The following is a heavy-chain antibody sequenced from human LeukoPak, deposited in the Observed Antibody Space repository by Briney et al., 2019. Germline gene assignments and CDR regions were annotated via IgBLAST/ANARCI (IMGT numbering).Heavy chain of an antibody. J-gene: IGHJ4*02. Sequence: GSLRLSCAASGFTFSSYGMHWVRQAPGKGLEWVAVISYDESNIYYTASVKGRFSISRDNSKNTLFLQMNSLRAEDTAVYFCARGGSYDYWTGYRTDYWGQGTLVTVSS. CDR3: ARGGSYDYWTGYRTDY. D-gene: IGHD3-3*01. V-gene: IGHV3-30*03. CDR2: ISYDESNI. CDR1: GFTFSSYG.